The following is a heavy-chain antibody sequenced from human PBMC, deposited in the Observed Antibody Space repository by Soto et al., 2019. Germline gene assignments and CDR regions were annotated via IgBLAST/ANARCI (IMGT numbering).Heavy chain of an antibody. CDR2: IYYSGST. V-gene: IGHV4-31*03. D-gene: IGHD2-21*02. CDR1: GGSISSGGYY. J-gene: IGHJ6*02. CDR3: ATSPRIVVMTATPYYYGMDV. Sequence: SETLSLTCTVSGGSISSGGYYWSWIRQHPGKGLDWIGYIYYSGSTYYNPSLKSRVTISVDTSKNQFSLKLSSVTAADTAVYYCATSPRIVVMTATPYYYGMDVWGQGTTVTVSS.